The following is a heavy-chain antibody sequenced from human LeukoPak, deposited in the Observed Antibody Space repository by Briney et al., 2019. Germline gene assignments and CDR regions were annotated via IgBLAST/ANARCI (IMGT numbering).Heavy chain of an antibody. J-gene: IGHJ4*02. D-gene: IGHD3-22*01. V-gene: IGHV1-2*02. CDR2: INPNSGGT. CDR1: GYTFTGYY. Sequence: ASVKVSCKASGYTFTGYYMHWARQAPGQGLEWMGWINPNSGGTNYAQKFQGRVTMTRDTSISTAYMELSRLRSDDTAVYYCARGKHYDSSGYRPRGFDYWGQGTLVTVSS. CDR3: ARGKHYDSSGYRPRGFDY.